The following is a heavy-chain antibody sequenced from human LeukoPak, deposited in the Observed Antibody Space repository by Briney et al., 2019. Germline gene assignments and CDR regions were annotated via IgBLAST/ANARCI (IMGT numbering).Heavy chain of an antibody. V-gene: IGHV1-8*03. J-gene: IGHJ5*02. CDR1: GYTFTSYD. CDR2: MNPNSGNT. Sequence: GASVKVSCKASGYTFTSYDINWVRQATGQGLEWMGWMNPNSGNTGYAQKFQGRVTITRNTSISTAYMELSSLRSEDTAVYYCARVWSTAATGWNWFDPWGQGTLVTVSS. CDR3: ARVWSTAATGWNWFDP. D-gene: IGHD6-13*01.